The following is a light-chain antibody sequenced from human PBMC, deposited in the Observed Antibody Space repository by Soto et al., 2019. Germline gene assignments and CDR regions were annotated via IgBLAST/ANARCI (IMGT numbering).Light chain of an antibody. CDR1: QSVSSSY. V-gene: IGKV3D-20*02. Sequence: EILLTQSPCTLALSPGERATLSCRASQSVSSSYLAWYQQKPGQAPRLLIYGASSRSTGIPERFSGSGSGTDFTLTISRLEPEDFEVYYCQQRSNSLITFGQGTRLEIK. CDR3: QQRSNSLIT. CDR2: GAS. J-gene: IGKJ5*01.